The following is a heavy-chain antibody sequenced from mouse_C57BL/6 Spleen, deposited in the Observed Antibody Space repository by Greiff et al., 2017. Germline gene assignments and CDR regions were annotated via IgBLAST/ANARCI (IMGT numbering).Heavy chain of an antibody. J-gene: IGHJ1*03. CDR2: IHPNSGST. V-gene: IGHV1-64*01. CDR3: ARRESNSYWYCEV. Sequence: VQLQQPGAELVKPGASVKLSCKASGYTFTSYWMHWVKQRPGQGLEWIGMIHPNSGSTNYNEKFKSKATLTVDKSSSTAYMQLSSLTSEDSAVYYCARRESNSYWYCEVWGTGTTVTVSS. D-gene: IGHD2-5*01. CDR1: GYTFTSYW.